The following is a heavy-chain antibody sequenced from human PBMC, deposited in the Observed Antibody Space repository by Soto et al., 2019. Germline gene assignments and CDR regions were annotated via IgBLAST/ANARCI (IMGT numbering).Heavy chain of an antibody. D-gene: IGHD3-10*01. V-gene: IGHV5-51*01. CDR3: ARILWFGELSSYYYGMDV. Sequence: GESLKISCTGSGYSFTSYLIGWVRQMPGKGLEWMGIIYPGDSDTRYSPSFQGQVTISADKSISTAYLQWSSLKASDTAMYYCARILWFGELSSYYYGMDVWGQGTTVTVSS. CDR1: GYSFTSYL. J-gene: IGHJ6*02. CDR2: IYPGDSDT.